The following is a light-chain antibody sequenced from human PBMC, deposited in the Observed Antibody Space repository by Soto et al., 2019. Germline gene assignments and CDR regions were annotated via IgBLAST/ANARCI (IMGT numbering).Light chain of an antibody. CDR3: QQLRMYPST. J-gene: IGKJ4*01. Sequence: DIQLTQAPSSLSASVGDRVTITCRASQDIAIYLAWYQQKPGESPKLLIYAASTLYGGVPSRFSGSGSGTDFALTITSPQAEDFATYYCQQLRMYPSTFGGGTKV. CDR2: AAS. CDR1: QDIAIY. V-gene: IGKV1-9*01.